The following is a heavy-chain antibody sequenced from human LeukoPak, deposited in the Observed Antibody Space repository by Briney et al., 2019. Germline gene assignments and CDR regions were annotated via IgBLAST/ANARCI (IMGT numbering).Heavy chain of an antibody. CDR2: INPNSGGT. Sequence: ASVKVSCKASGYTFTGYYMHWVRQAPGQGLEGMGWINPNSGGTNYAQKFQGRVTITRDTSISTAYMELSRLRSDDTAMYYCARGDTYGWGYYMDVWGKGTTVTVSS. CDR1: GYTFTGYY. D-gene: IGHD3-10*01. V-gene: IGHV1-2*02. J-gene: IGHJ6*03. CDR3: ARGDTYGWGYYMDV.